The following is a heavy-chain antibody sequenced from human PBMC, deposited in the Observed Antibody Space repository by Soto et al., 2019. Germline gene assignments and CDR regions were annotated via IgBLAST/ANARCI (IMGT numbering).Heavy chain of an antibody. V-gene: IGHV3-23*01. CDR3: ALTFKYAFDI. J-gene: IGHJ3*02. D-gene: IGHD3-3*02. CDR1: GLTFVSYA. CDR2: ISGSGDNT. Sequence: GGSLRLSCAASGLTFVSYAMSWVRQAPGKGLEWVSAISGSGDNTYYADSVKGRFTISRDNSKNTMYLQMNSLRVEDTAVYYCALTFKYAFDIWGQGTMVTVS.